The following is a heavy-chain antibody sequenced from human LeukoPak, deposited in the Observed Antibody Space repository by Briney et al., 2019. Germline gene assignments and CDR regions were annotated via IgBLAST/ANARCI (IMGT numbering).Heavy chain of an antibody. CDR1: GFTFDDYG. V-gene: IGHV3-20*04. J-gene: IGHJ6*03. Sequence: GGSLRLSCAASGFTFDDYGMSWVRQAPGKGQEWVSGINWNGGSTGYADSLKGRFTISRDNAKNSLYLQMNSLRAEDTALYYCARGSYYDWYYYMDVWGKGTTVTVSS. D-gene: IGHD3-22*01. CDR3: ARGSYYDWYYYMDV. CDR2: INWNGGST.